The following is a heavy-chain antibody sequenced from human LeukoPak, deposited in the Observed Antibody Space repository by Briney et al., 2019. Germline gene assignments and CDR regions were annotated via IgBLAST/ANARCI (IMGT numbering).Heavy chain of an antibody. CDR1: GGSIRSHY. J-gene: IGHJ4*02. CDR3: ARDRGDYDSSGYYGYFDY. D-gene: IGHD3-22*01. Sequence: PSETLSLTCTVSGGSIRSHYWSWIRQRPGKGLEWIGYIYYSGSTNYNPSLKSRVTISVDTSKNQFSLKLSSVTAADTAMYYCARDRGDYDSSGYYGYFDYWGQGALVTVSS. V-gene: IGHV4-59*11. CDR2: IYYSGST.